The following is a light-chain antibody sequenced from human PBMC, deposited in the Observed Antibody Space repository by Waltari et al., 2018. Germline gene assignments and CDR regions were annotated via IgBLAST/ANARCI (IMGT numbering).Light chain of an antibody. CDR3: CSYAGSSTWV. J-gene: IGLJ3*02. V-gene: IGLV2-23*01. CDR2: EGS. CDR1: SSDVGLYNL. Sequence: QSALTQPASVSGSPGHSITLSCTGTSSDVGLYNLVSWYQQQPGKAPKLMIYEGSKRPSGVSNRFSGSKSGNTASLTISGLQAEDEADYYCCSYAGSSTWVFGGGTKLTVL.